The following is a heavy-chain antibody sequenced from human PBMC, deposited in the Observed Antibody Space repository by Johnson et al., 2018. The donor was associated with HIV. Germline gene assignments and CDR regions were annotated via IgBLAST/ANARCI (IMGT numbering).Heavy chain of an antibody. V-gene: IGHV3-7*03. Sequence: VQLVESGGGVVQPGGSLRLSCAASGFTFSSYGMHWVRQAPGKGLEWVANIKQDGSEKYYVDSVKGRFTISRDNAKNSLYLQMNSLRAEDTAVYYCARGGSCYNAHFDIWGQGTMVTVSS. D-gene: IGHD2-15*01. CDR2: IKQDGSEK. CDR1: GFTFSSYG. CDR3: ARGGSCYNAHFDI. J-gene: IGHJ3*02.